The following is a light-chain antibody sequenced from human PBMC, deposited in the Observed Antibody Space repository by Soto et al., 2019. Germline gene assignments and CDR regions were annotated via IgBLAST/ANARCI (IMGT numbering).Light chain of an antibody. CDR3: CSYTTSSTYV. V-gene: IGLV2-14*03. CDR2: DVN. CDR1: SSDVGGYNY. Sequence: QSVLTQPASVSGSPGQSIAISCTGTSSDVGGYNYVSWYQQHPGKVPKRMIYDVNNRPSGVSNRCSGSKSGNTASLTISGLQAEDEADYYCCSYTTSSTYVFGTGTKVTV. J-gene: IGLJ1*01.